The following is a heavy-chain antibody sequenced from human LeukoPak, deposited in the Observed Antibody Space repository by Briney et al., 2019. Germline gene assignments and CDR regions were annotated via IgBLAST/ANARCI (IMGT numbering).Heavy chain of an antibody. V-gene: IGHV3-33*01. Sequence: PGGSLRLSCAASGFTFSSYGMHWVRQAPGKGLEWVAVIWYDGSNKYYADSVKGRFTISRDNSKNTLYLQMNSLRAEDTAVYYCARDADDYYDSGPPSYWGQGTLVTVSS. D-gene: IGHD3-22*01. CDR2: IWYDGSNK. CDR3: ARDADDYYDSGPPSY. CDR1: GFTFSSYG. J-gene: IGHJ4*02.